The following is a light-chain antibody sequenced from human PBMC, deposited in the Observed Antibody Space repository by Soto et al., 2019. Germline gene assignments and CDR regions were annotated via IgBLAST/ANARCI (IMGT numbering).Light chain of an antibody. V-gene: IGLV2-11*01. Sequence: QSVLTQPRSVSGSPGQSVTISCTGTSSDVGGYNYVSWYQQRLGKAPKLMIYDVSKRPSGVPDRFSGSKSGNTASLTISGLQAEDEADYYCCSYAGSYTYVFGPGTKVTVL. CDR1: SSDVGGYNY. CDR3: CSYAGSYTYV. J-gene: IGLJ1*01. CDR2: DVS.